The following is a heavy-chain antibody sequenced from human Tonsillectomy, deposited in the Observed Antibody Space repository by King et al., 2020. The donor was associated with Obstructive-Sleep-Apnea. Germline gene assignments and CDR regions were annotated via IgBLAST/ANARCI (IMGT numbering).Heavy chain of an antibody. D-gene: IGHD3-3*01. CDR1: GYSFTTYW. Sequence: VQLVQSGAEVKKPGESLRISCKGSGYSFTTYWITWVRQMPGKGLEWMGRIDPGDSDTDYSPSFQGHVTISVDKSISTAYLQWSSLKALDTAMYYCARQNEYYDFWSGGRGVWFDPWGQGTLVTVSS. CDR2: IDPGDSDT. V-gene: IGHV5-10-1*03. CDR3: ARQNEYYDFWSGGRGVWFDP. J-gene: IGHJ5*02.